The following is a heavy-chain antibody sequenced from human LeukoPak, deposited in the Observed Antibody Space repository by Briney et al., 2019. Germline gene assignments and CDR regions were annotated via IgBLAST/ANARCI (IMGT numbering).Heavy chain of an antibody. CDR3: ANKLQFLDAFDI. CDR1: GYTFTGYY. D-gene: IGHD3-3*01. CDR2: INPNTGDT. J-gene: IGHJ3*02. Sequence: ASVKLSCKASGYTFTGYYMYWVRQAPGQGLEWMGWINPNTGDTSSAQKLQGRVNMTRDTTISTAYMELNRLKSDDTAVYYCANKLQFLDAFDIWGQGTMVTVFS. V-gene: IGHV1-2*02.